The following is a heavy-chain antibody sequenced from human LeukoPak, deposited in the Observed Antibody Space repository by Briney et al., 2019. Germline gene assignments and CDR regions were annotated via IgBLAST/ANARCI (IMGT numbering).Heavy chain of an antibody. CDR2: IYPGGSET. V-gene: IGHV5-51*01. Sequence: GESLKISCKGSGYSFTNYWIAWVRQRPGKGLEWMGIIYPGGSETRYDPSFQGQVTISADSSTSTAYLQWSSLRASDTAMYYCARASRDGYNQNFDHWGQGTLVTVSS. CDR1: GYSFTNYW. J-gene: IGHJ4*02. CDR3: ARASRDGYNQNFDH. D-gene: IGHD5-24*01.